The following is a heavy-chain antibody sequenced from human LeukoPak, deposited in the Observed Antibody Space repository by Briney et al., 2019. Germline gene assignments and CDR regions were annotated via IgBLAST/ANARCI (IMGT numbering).Heavy chain of an antibody. V-gene: IGHV3-7*01. CDR2: INQDGSKE. CDR3: VRDGGVSGYDLLDY. Sequence: GGSLRLSCTASGFIFSNYWMTWVRQAPGKGLEWVAQINQDGSKEYYIDSVKARFSISRDDARNSLSLQMNSLRAEDTAVYYCVRDGGVSGYDLLDYWGQGTLVTVSS. J-gene: IGHJ4*02. D-gene: IGHD5-12*01. CDR1: GFIFSNYW.